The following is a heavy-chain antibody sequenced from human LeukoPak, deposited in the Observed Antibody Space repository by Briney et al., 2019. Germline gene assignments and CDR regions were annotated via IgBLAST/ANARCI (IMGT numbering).Heavy chain of an antibody. D-gene: IGHD6-13*01. CDR2: INHSGST. J-gene: IGHJ3*01. CDR1: GGSFSGYY. CDR3: ARISSSNWYNERGAFDV. Sequence: SETLSLTCAVYGGSFSGYYWSWIRQPPGKGLEWIGEINHSGSTNYNPSLKSRFTISVDTSKNQFSLKLSSVTAADTAVYYCARISSSNWYNERGAFDVWGQGTMVTVSS. V-gene: IGHV4-34*01.